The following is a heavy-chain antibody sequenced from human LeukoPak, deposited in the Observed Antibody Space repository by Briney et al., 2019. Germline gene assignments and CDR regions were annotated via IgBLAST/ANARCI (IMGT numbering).Heavy chain of an antibody. CDR1: GFTFSSYE. J-gene: IGHJ4*02. CDR2: ISSSSSYI. CDR3: ARLLYGDTYYFDY. D-gene: IGHD4-17*01. Sequence: GGSLRLSCAASGFTFSSYEMNWVRQAPGKGLEWVSSISSSSSYIYYADSVKGRFTISRDNAKNSLYLQMNSLRAEDTAVYYCARLLYGDTYYFDYWGQGTLVTVSS. V-gene: IGHV3-21*01.